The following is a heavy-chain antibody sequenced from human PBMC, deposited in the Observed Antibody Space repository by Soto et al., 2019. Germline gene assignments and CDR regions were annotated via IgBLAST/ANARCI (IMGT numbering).Heavy chain of an antibody. CDR3: ARRWSRTFDY. V-gene: IGHV4-61*05. J-gene: IGHJ4*02. CDR1: GGSISSSSYY. D-gene: IGHD3-3*01. Sequence: PSETLSLTCTVSGGSISSSSYYWGWIRQPPGKGLEWIGYIYYSGSTNYNPSLKSRVTISVDTSKNQFSLKLSSVTAADTAVYYCARRWSRTFDYWGQGTLVTVSS. CDR2: IYYSGST.